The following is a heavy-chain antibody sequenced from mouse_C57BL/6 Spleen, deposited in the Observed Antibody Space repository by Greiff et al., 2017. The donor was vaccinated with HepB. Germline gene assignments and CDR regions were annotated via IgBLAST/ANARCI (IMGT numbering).Heavy chain of an antibody. CDR1: GYTFTDYE. J-gene: IGHJ2*01. CDR3: TRTGRWDAYYFDY. CDR2: IDPETGGT. Sequence: VQLQQSGAELVRPGASVTLSCKASGYTFTDYEMHWVKQTPVHGLEWIGAIDPETGGTAYNQKFKGKAILTADKSSSTAYMELRSLTSEDSAVYYCTRTGRWDAYYFDYWGQGTTLTVSS. D-gene: IGHD4-1*01. V-gene: IGHV1-15*01.